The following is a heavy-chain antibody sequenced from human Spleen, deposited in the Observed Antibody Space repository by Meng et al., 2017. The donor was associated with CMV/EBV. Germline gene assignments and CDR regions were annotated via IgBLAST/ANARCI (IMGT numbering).Heavy chain of an antibody. Sequence: ASVKVSCKTSGYTFTDNYIHWVRQAPGQGLEWMGWINPNSGGTNYAQKFQGRVTMTRDTSISTSYMELSRLRSDDTAVYYCAREVLWFGELPEREYGMDVWGQGTTVTVSS. CDR3: AREVLWFGELPEREYGMDV. J-gene: IGHJ6*02. CDR1: GYTFTDNY. V-gene: IGHV1-2*02. CDR2: INPNSGGT. D-gene: IGHD3-10*01.